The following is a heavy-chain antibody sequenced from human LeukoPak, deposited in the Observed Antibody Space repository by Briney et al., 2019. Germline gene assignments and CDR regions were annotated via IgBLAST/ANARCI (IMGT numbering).Heavy chain of an antibody. D-gene: IGHD5-24*01. J-gene: IGHJ4*02. Sequence: GESLQISCKGSGSRFTSYWIGWVRQMPGKGLECMGIIYPGDSDTRYSPSFQGQVTISADKSISTAYLQWSSLKASDTAMYYCARHPEGYTFDYWGQGTLVTVSS. CDR2: IYPGDSDT. CDR3: ARHPEGYTFDY. CDR1: GSRFTSYW. V-gene: IGHV5-51*01.